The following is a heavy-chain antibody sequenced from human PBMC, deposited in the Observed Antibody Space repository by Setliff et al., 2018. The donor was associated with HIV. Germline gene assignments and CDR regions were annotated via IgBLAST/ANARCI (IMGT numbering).Heavy chain of an antibody. V-gene: IGHV3-23*01. CDR2: ISGSGGTT. CDR3: AKDPGATVYGFYMDA. J-gene: IGHJ6*03. Sequence: GGSLRLSCAASGFTLSTYAMSWIRQAPGKGLEWVSVISGSGGTTYYSDSVKGRFTISRDNSKNTLYLEMNTLRTDDTALYYCAKDPGATVYGFYMDAWGKGTTVTVSS. CDR1: GFTLSTYA. D-gene: IGHD4-17*01.